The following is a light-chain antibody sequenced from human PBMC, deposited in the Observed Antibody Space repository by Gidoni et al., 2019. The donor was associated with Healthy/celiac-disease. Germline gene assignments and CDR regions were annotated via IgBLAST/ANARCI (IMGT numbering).Light chain of an antibody. J-gene: IGLJ3*02. CDR3: SSYTSSSTLV. V-gene: IGLV2-14*01. CDR2: KVS. CDR1: SSDVGGYNY. Sequence: QSALTQPAPVSGDPGQSITISCTGTSSDVGGYNYVSWYQPHPGKAPTLLISKVSNPPSGVSHRSSGSKSCITASLTTPGLQAEDEADYYFSSYTSSSTLVFGGGTTLTVL.